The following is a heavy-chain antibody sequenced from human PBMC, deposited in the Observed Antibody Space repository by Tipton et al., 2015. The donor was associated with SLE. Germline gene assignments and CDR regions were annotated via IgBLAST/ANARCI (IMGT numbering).Heavy chain of an antibody. J-gene: IGHJ5*02. V-gene: IGHV4-4*07. CDR2: IYTSGST. CDR1: GGSISSYY. CDR3: ASEGAAGYNWFDP. D-gene: IGHD6-13*01. Sequence: TLSLTCTVSGGSISSYYWSWIRQPAGKGLEWIGRIYTSGSTNCNPSLKSRVTISLDTSKNQFSLKLSSVTAAGTAVYYCASEGAAGYNWFDPWGQGTLVTVSS.